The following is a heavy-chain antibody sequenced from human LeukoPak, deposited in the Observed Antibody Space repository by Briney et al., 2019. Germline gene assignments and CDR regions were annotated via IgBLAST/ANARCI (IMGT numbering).Heavy chain of an antibody. V-gene: IGHV3-7*01. CDR1: GFTFSSYW. J-gene: IGHJ6*02. D-gene: IGHD3-16*01. Sequence: GVSLRLSCAASGFTFSSYWMSWVRQAPGKGLEWVANMNRDGSEKNYVNSIKGRFTISRDNAANSLYLQMNSLRVEDTAVYYCARDGGIIRFGGQDVWGQGTTVIVS. CDR2: MNRDGSEK. CDR3: ARDGGIIRFGGQDV.